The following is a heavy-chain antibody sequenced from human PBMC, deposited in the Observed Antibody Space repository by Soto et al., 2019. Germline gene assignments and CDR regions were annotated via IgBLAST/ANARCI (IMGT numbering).Heavy chain of an antibody. Sequence: QVQLVQSGAEVKKPGSSVKVSCKASGGTFSSYAISWVRQAPGQGLECMGGIIPIFGTANYAQKFQGRVTITADKSTSTAYMELSSLRSEDTAVYYCAREQSVGWLDGEGMDVWGQGTTVTVSS. D-gene: IGHD1-26*01. V-gene: IGHV1-69*06. CDR3: AREQSVGWLDGEGMDV. CDR2: IIPIFGTA. CDR1: GGTFSSYA. J-gene: IGHJ6*02.